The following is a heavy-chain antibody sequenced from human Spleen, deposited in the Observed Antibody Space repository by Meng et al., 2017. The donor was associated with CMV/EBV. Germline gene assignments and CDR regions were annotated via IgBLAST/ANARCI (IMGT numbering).Heavy chain of an antibody. J-gene: IGHJ4*02. Sequence: GESLKISCAASGFTFSKYAMHWVRQAPGKGLEWVAVIPYDGNNKYYADSVKGRFTISRDNSKNTLYLQMNSLRTEDTAVYYCARGSYDYGGNNFDYWGQGTLVTVSS. CDR1: GFTFSKYA. V-gene: IGHV3-30-3*01. CDR2: IPYDGNNK. CDR3: ARGSYDYGGNNFDY. D-gene: IGHD4-23*01.